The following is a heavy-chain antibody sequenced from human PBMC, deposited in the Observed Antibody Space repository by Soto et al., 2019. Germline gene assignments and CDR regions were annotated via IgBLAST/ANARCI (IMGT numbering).Heavy chain of an antibody. D-gene: IGHD3-10*01. CDR2: ISGSGGST. J-gene: IGHJ4*02. Sequence: PGGSLRLSCAASGFTFSSYAMSWVRQAPGKGLEWVSAISGSGGSTYYADSVKGRFTISRDNSKNTLYLQMNSLRAEDTAVYYCAKINPPLWFGELLDTNDYWGQGTLVTVSS. CDR3: AKINPPLWFGELLDTNDY. CDR1: GFTFSSYA. V-gene: IGHV3-23*01.